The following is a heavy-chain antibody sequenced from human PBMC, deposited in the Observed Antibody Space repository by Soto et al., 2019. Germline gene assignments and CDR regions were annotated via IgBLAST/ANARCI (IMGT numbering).Heavy chain of an antibody. J-gene: IGHJ4*02. Sequence: GGSLRLSCAASGFTFSSYAMSWVRQAPGKGLEWVSAISGSGGSTYYADSVKGRFTISRDNSKNTLYLQMNSLRAEDTAVYYCAKDKPPDYYGSGIPATCYFDYWGQGTLVTVSS. CDR2: ISGSGGST. V-gene: IGHV3-23*01. CDR3: AKDKPPDYYGSGIPATCYFDY. D-gene: IGHD3-10*01. CDR1: GFTFSSYA.